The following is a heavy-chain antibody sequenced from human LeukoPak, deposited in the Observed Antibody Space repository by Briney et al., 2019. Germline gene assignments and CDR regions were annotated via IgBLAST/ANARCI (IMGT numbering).Heavy chain of an antibody. CDR3: ARDGRDDWLISYYYMDV. D-gene: IGHD3-9*01. J-gene: IGHJ6*03. Sequence: GGSLRLSCAASGFTFSKYGMHWVRQAPGEGLEWVTFIRYDGTNKYYADSLKGRFTISRDNSKNTLYLQMNSLRAEDTAVYYCARDGRDDWLISYYYMDVWGEGTTVTVSS. V-gene: IGHV3-30*02. CDR1: GFTFSKYG. CDR2: IRYDGTNK.